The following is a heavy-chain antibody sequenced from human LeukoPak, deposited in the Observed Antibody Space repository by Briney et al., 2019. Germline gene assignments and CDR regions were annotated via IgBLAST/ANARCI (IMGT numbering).Heavy chain of an antibody. CDR3: AKGREYSYGTGDAFDI. J-gene: IGHJ3*02. CDR2: ISGSGGST. V-gene: IGHV3-23*01. Sequence: GGSLRLSSAASGFTFSSYAMSWVRQAPGKGLEWVSAISGSGGSTYYADSVKGRFTISRDNSKNTLYLQMNSLRAEDTAVYYCAKGREYSYGTGDAFDIWGQGTMVTVSS. CDR1: GFTFSSYA. D-gene: IGHD5-18*01.